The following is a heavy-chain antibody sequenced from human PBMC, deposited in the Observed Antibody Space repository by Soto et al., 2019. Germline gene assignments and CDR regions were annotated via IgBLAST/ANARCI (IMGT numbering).Heavy chain of an antibody. D-gene: IGHD3-16*01. V-gene: IGHV4-59*08. J-gene: IGHJ4*02. CDR1: GGSIGSHY. Sequence: QVQLQESGPGLVKPSETLSLTCTVSGGSIGSHYWSWIRQPPGEGLEWIGRASYSGSPSYNPSLKRRATISIDPSKNQFSLQLTSVTAADPAVYYCARQWGGDSWGQGILVTVSS. CDR3: ARQWGGDS. CDR2: ASYSGSP.